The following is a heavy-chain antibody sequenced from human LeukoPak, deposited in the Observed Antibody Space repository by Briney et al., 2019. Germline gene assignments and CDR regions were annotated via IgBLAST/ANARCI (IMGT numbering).Heavy chain of an antibody. CDR3: ARNNWNRNWFDP. V-gene: IGHV1-18*01. CDR1: GYTFSSYG. D-gene: IGHD1/OR15-1a*01. J-gene: IGHJ5*02. Sequence: ASVKVSCKASGYTFSSYGISWVRQAPGQGLEWMGWISAYNGYTNYAQKLQGRVTMTTDTSTSTAYMELRSLRSDDTAVYYCARNNWNRNWFDPRGQGTLVTVSS. CDR2: ISAYNGYT.